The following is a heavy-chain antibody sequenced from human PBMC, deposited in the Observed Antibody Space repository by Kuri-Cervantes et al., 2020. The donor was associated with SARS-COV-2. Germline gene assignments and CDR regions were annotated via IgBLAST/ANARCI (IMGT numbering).Heavy chain of an antibody. V-gene: IGHV1-46*01. CDR3: ARERGGDIVVVPAAIFGQFYYYYMDV. CDR1: GYTFTSYG. D-gene: IGHD2-2*02. J-gene: IGHJ6*03. CDR2: INPSGGST. Sequence: ASVKVSCKASGYTFTSYGISWVRQAPGQGLEWMGIINPSGGSTSYAQKFQGRVTMTRDTSTSTVYMELSSLRSEDTAVYYCARERGGDIVVVPAAIFGQFYYYYMDVWGKGTTVTVSS.